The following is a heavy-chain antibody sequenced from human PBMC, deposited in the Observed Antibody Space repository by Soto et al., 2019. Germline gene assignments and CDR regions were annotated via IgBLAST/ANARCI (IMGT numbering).Heavy chain of an antibody. CDR2: ISYDGSNK. CDR3: ARADGAGWFGERPGDY. Sequence: QVQLVESGGGVVQPGRSLRLSCAASGFTFSSYAMHWVRQAPGKGLEWVAVISYDGSNKYYADSVKGRFTISRDNSKNTLYLQMNSLRAEDTAVYYWARADGAGWFGERPGDYWGQGTLVTVSS. CDR1: GFTFSSYA. D-gene: IGHD3-10*01. V-gene: IGHV3-30-3*01. J-gene: IGHJ4*02.